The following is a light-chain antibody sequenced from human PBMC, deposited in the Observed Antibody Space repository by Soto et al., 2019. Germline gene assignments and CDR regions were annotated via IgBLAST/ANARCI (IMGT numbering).Light chain of an antibody. J-gene: IGKJ4*01. Sequence: DIPMTQSPSTLSASVGDRVTITCRASQSISTWLAWYQQKPGKAPKLLIYKASSLEGGVPSRFSGSRSGTEFNITISSLQPDDFATYYCQQYNNYPLTFGGGTTVDIK. CDR2: KAS. V-gene: IGKV1-5*03. CDR3: QQYNNYPLT. CDR1: QSISTW.